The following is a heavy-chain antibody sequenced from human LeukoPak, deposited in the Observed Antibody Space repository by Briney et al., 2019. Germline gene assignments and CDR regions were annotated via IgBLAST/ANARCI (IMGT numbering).Heavy chain of an antibody. J-gene: IGHJ6*03. CDR2: MNGGNGNT. CDR3: ARGRGTSGSNRDFYYYYYMDV. CDR1: GYIFTDYA. V-gene: IGHV1-3*01. D-gene: IGHD2-15*01. Sequence: ASVKVSCKASGYIFTDYAIHWLRQAPGQRPEWMGWMNGGNGNTKYSQKFQGRITLIRDTSAATAYMELSSLRHDDLAVYYCARGRGTSGSNRDFYYYYYMDVWGKGTTVTISS.